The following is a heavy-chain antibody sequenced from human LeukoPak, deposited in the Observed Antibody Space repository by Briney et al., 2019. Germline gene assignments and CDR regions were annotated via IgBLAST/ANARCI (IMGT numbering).Heavy chain of an antibody. CDR1: GGSISSGGYY. D-gene: IGHD4-23*01. CDR2: IYYSGST. Sequence: SETLSLTCTVSGGSISSGGYYWSWIRQHPGKGLEWIGYIYYSGSTYYNPSLKSRVTISVDTSKNQFSLKLSSVTAADTAVYYCARTRVQRLKDYGGNPGFQHWGQGTLVTVSS. V-gene: IGHV4-31*03. CDR3: ARTRVQRLKDYGGNPGFQH. J-gene: IGHJ1*01.